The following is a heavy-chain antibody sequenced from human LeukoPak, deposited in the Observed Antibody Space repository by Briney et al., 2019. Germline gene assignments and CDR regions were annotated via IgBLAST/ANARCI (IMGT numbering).Heavy chain of an antibody. J-gene: IGHJ4*02. CDR2: IYYSGST. D-gene: IGHD3-16*01. CDR3: ARGRGDFDY. Sequence: SETLSLTCTVSGVSISSYYWSWIRQPPGKGLEWIGYIYYSGSTNYHPSLKSRVTISVDTSKNQFSLKLSSVTAADTAVYYCARGRGDFDYWGQGSLVTVYS. V-gene: IGHV4-59*01. CDR1: GVSISSYY.